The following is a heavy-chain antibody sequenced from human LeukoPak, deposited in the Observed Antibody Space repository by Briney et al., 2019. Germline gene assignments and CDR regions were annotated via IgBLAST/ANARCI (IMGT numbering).Heavy chain of an antibody. Sequence: PGGSLRLSCVASGFTFSSYSMNWARQAPGKVLEWVSSITSNSSYIYYADSVKGRFTISRDNAKNSLYLQMNSLRAEDTAVYYCAKVFMGATFDYWGQGTLVTVSS. CDR1: GFTFSSYS. CDR3: AKVFMGATFDY. V-gene: IGHV3-21*04. J-gene: IGHJ4*02. CDR2: ITSNSSYI. D-gene: IGHD1-26*01.